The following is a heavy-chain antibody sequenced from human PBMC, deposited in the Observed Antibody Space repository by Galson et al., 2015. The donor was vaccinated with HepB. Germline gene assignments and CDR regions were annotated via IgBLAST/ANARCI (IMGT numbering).Heavy chain of an antibody. CDR3: ARELSGDPWSGHHTSDS. Sequence: SVKVSCKASGYTFANYDLSWVRQAPGQGLEWMGWISPYNGNTNYAQKFQGRVTMTTDPSTSTAYMELRSLRSDDTAVYYCARELSGDPWSGHHTSDSWGQGTLVSVSS. V-gene: IGHV1-18*04. J-gene: IGHJ4*02. CDR1: GYTFANYD. CDR2: ISPYNGNT. D-gene: IGHD3-3*01.